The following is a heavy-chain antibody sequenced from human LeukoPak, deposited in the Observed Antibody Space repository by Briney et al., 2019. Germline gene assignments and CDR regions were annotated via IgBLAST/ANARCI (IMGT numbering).Heavy chain of an antibody. D-gene: IGHD3-10*01. J-gene: IGHJ4*02. CDR1: DYSISSAYY. CDR3: ARADYGSGSYPFDY. Sequence: PSETLSLTCTVSDYSISSAYYWGWIRQPPGKGLEWIGTIYHSGSTYYNPSLKSRVTISVDTSKNQFSLKLTSVTAADRAVYYCARADYGSGSYPFDYWGQGTLVTVSS. CDR2: IYHSGST. V-gene: IGHV4-38-2*02.